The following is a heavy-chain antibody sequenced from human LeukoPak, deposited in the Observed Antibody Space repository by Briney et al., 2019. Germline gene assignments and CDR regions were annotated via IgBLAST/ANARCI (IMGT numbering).Heavy chain of an antibody. CDR2: ISGGGGST. CDR3: AKNSGSYSFFDY. Sequence: PGGSLRLSCAASGFTFSSYGMHWVRQAPGKGLEWVSAISGGGGSTYYAVSVKGRFTISRDNSKNTLYLQMNSLRAEDTAVYYCAKNSGSYSFFDYWGQGTLVTVSS. D-gene: IGHD3-10*01. V-gene: IGHV3-23*01. J-gene: IGHJ4*02. CDR1: GFTFSSYG.